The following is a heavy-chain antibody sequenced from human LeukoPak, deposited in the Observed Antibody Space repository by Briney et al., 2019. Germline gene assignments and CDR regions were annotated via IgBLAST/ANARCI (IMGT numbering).Heavy chain of an antibody. CDR2: IYYSGST. V-gene: IGHV4-59*08. CDR3: ARTTMVRGVIVDYGMDV. CDR1: GGSISSYY. J-gene: IGHJ6*02. D-gene: IGHD3-10*01. Sequence: PSETLSLTCTVSGGSISSYYWSWIRQPPGKGLEWIGYIYYSGSTYYNPSLKSRVTISVDTSKNQFSLKLSSVTAADTAVYYCARTTMVRGVIVDYGMDVWGQGTTVTVSS.